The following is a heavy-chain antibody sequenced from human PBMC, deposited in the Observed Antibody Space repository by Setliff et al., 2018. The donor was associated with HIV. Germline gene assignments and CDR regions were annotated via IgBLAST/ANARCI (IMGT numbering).Heavy chain of an antibody. CDR2: ISHNGGF. J-gene: IGHJ4*02. V-gene: IGHV4-34*01. CDR3: VGGANFYTPRKRIFDY. CDR1: GASLSPYF. Sequence: SETLSLTCAVYGASLSPYFWHWIRQSPGKGLEWIGEISHNGGFNYSPSLESRLTMSVDTPRNQVSLNLSDVTAADTAIYYCVGGANFYTPRKRIFDYWGQGMSVTVSS. D-gene: IGHD3-3*01.